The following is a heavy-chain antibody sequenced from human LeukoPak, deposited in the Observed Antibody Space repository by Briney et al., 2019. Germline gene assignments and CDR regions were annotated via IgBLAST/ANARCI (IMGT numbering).Heavy chain of an antibody. J-gene: IGHJ4*02. V-gene: IGHV3-7*01. Sequence: GGSLRLSCAASGFTFSNAWMSWVRQAPGKGLEWVANIKQDGSEKYYVDSVKGRFTISRDNAKNSLYLQMNSLRAEDTAVYYCARDGGEYSSSHFDYWGQGTLVTVSS. D-gene: IGHD6-6*01. CDR3: ARDGGEYSSSHFDY. CDR2: IKQDGSEK. CDR1: GFTFSNAW.